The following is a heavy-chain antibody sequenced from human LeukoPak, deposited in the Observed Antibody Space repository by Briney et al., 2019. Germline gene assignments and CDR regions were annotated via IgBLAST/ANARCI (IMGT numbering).Heavy chain of an antibody. Sequence: SETLSLTCTVSGYSISSGYYWGWIRQPPGEGLEWIGAISNSGKTYYKSSLQSRVTISLDTSKNQFSLKLSSVTAADTAVYYCARRTTVTTNWYFDLWGRGTLVTVSS. CDR1: GYSISSGYY. D-gene: IGHD4-17*01. J-gene: IGHJ2*01. CDR2: ISNSGKT. V-gene: IGHV4-38-2*02. CDR3: ARRTTVTTNWYFDL.